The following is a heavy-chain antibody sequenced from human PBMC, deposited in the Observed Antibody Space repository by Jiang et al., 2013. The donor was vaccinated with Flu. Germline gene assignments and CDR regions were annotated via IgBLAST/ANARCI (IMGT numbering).Heavy chain of an antibody. J-gene: IGHJ4*02. D-gene: IGHD6-19*01. CDR2: IYPAVSDP. V-gene: IGHV5-51*01. CDR3: ARQFNSAPVARDQYYLDH. Sequence: EWMGIIYPAVSDPTYSPSFQGQVTISADNSITTAYLQWSSLKASDTAMYYCARQFNSAPVARDQYYLDHWGQGTLVTVSS.